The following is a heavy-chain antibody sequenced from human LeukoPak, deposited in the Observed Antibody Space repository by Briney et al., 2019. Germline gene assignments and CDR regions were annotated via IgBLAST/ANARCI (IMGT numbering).Heavy chain of an antibody. D-gene: IGHD2-8*02. J-gene: IGHJ4*02. CDR3: ARLFGGVTTYDY. Sequence: GGSLRLSCAASGFTFSDYNMRWIRQAPGRGLQWVASMKGDGSHIYYVDSVKGRFTISRDNARNSLYLQMNSLRVEDTAVYYCARLFGGVTTYDYWGQGALVTVSS. CDR2: MKGDGSHI. CDR1: GFTFSDYN. V-gene: IGHV3-7*01.